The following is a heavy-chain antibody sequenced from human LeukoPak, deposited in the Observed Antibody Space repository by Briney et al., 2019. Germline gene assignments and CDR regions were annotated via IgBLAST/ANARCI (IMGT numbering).Heavy chain of an antibody. Sequence: ASVKVSCKASGYTFTSYGISWVRQAPGQGLEWMGWISAYNGSTNYAQKLQGRVTMTTDTSTSTAYMELRSLRSDDTAVYYCARLVVVPAAIRGFAFDIWGQGTMVTVSS. J-gene: IGHJ3*02. CDR2: ISAYNGST. V-gene: IGHV1-18*01. D-gene: IGHD2-2*02. CDR3: ARLVVVPAAIRGFAFDI. CDR1: GYTFTSYG.